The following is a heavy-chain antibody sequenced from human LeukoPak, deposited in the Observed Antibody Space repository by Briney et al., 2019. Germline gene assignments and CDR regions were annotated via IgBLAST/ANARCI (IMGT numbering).Heavy chain of an antibody. D-gene: IGHD1-1*01. J-gene: IGHJ3*02. CDR3: ARGDINWDAFDI. V-gene: IGHV3-7*04. CDR1: GFTFSSYA. CDR2: IKQDGSEK. Sequence: GGSLRLSCAASGFTFSSYAMSWVRQAPGKGLEWVANIKQDGSEKYYVDSVKGRFTISRDNAKNSLYLQMNSLRAEDTAVYYCARGDINWDAFDIWGQGTMVTVSS.